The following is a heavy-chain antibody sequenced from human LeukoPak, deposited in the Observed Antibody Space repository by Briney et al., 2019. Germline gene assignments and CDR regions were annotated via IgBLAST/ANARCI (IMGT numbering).Heavy chain of an antibody. Sequence: PSETLSLTCTVSGGSISSGDYYWSWIRPHPGKGLEWIGYIYYSGSNYYNPPLKRRVTISVDTSKNQFSLKLNSVTAADTAVYYCARVSGSYSRGLDYWGQGTLVTVSS. V-gene: IGHV4-31*03. CDR3: ARVSGSYSRGLDY. CDR1: GGSISSGDYY. D-gene: IGHD1-26*01. CDR2: IYYSGSN. J-gene: IGHJ4*02.